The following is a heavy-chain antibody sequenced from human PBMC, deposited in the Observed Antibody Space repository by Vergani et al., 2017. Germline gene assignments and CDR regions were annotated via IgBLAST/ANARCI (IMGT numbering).Heavy chain of an antibody. CDR2: ISYDGSNK. J-gene: IGHJ5*02. V-gene: IGHV3-30*18. Sequence: QVQLVESGGGVVQPGRSLRLSCAASGFTFSSYGMHWVRQAPGKGLEWVAVISYDGSNKYYADSVKGRFTISRDNSKTTLYLQMNSLRAEDTAVYYCAKDLDDYGDNNWFDPWGQGTLVTVAS. CDR1: GFTFSSYG. D-gene: IGHD4-17*01. CDR3: AKDLDDYGDNNWFDP.